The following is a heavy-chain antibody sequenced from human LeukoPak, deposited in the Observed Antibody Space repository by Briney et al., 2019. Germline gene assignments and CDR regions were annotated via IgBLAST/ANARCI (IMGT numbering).Heavy chain of an antibody. D-gene: IGHD3-10*01. V-gene: IGHV4-59*11. Sequence: SETLSLTCTVSGGAISCHYWSWIRQSPGKGLEWIGYIYYSGTTNYSPSLKSRVTISVDTSKTQFSLKLTSVTAADTAVYYCARKVQGWFDTWGQGTLVTVSS. CDR1: GGAISCHY. CDR2: IYYSGTT. J-gene: IGHJ5*02. CDR3: ARKVQGWFDT.